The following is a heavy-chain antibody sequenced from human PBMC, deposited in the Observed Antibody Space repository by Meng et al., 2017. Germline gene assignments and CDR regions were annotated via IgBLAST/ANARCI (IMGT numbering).Heavy chain of an antibody. CDR2: MNPNSGNT. CDR1: GYTFTSYD. D-gene: IGHD6-19*01. CDR3: ARYVAVAGVDY. V-gene: IGHV1-8*01. J-gene: IGHJ4*02. Sequence: QGRLVQSGAEVKEPGAAVKVSCQASGYTFTSYDINWVRQATGQGLEWMGWMNPNSGNTGYAQKFQGRVTMTRNTSISTAYMELSSLRSEDTAVYYCARYVAVAGVDYWGQGTLVTVSS.